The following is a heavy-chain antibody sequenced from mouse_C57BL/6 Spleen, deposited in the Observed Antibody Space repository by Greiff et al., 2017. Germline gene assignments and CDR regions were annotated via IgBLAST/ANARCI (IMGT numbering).Heavy chain of an antibody. CDR1: GFNIKDYY. CDR2: IDPEDGET. J-gene: IGHJ3*01. CDR3: ASPSYSHRYLFAY. V-gene: IGHV14-2*01. Sequence: VQLKESGAELVKPGASVKLSCTASGFNIKDYYMHWVKQRTEQGLEWIGRIDPEDGETKYAPKFQGKATLTADTSSNTAYLQLSSLTSEYTAVYYCASPSYSHRYLFAYWGQGTLVTVSA. D-gene: IGHD2-10*01.